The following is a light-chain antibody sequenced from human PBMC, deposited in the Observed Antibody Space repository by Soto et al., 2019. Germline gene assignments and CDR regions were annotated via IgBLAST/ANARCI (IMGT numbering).Light chain of an antibody. CDR2: GVS. V-gene: IGKV3-20*01. J-gene: IGKJ3*01. CDR3: QPFGTSPLVT. CDR1: QSVNTKY. Sequence: EIVLTQSPGTLSLSPGERATLSCRASQSVNTKYLAWYQQKPGQAPRLLISGVSSRATGIPDRFSGSGSGTDFILSISRLEPEDFEVYYCQPFGTSPLVTLGPGTKVDIK.